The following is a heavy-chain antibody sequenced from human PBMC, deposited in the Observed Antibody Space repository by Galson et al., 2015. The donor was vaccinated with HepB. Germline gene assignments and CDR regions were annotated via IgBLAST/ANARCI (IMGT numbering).Heavy chain of an antibody. CDR3: VREVASGWYYFDY. D-gene: IGHD6-19*01. CDR1: GFTFSGFG. J-gene: IGHJ4*02. Sequence: SLRLSCAASGFTFSGFGMHWVRQAPGKGLQWVALIWANGSKQHYADSVKGRFTISRDNSENTLFLQMNSLSAEDSAVYYCVREVASGWYYFDYWGQGTLVTVSS. CDR2: IWANGSKQ. V-gene: IGHV3-33*01.